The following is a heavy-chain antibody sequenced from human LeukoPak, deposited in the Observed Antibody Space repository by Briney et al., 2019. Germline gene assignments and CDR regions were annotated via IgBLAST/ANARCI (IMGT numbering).Heavy chain of an antibody. V-gene: IGHV4-31*03. CDR1: GGSISSGGYH. J-gene: IGHJ5*02. CDR2: IYYSGST. D-gene: IGHD5-12*01. CDR3: ASEVIVATIWGNWFDP. Sequence: SQTLSLTCTVSGGSISSGGYHWSWIRQHPGKGLEWIGYIYYSGSTYYNPSLKSRVTISVDTSKNQFSLKLSSVTAADTAVYYCASEVIVATIWGNWFDPWGQGTLVTVSS.